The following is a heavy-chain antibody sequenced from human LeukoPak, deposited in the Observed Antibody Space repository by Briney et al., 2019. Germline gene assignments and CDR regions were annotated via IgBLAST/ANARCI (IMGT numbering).Heavy chain of an antibody. D-gene: IGHD1-26*01. Sequence: PSETLSLTCTVSGGSITNYYWSWIRQPPGKGLEWIGYIYSSGSSNYNPSLKSRVTISVDTSKNQISLKLSSVTAADTAVYYCARGGSIVGATIDYWGQGTLVTVSS. CDR1: GGSITNYY. CDR2: IYSSGSS. J-gene: IGHJ4*02. CDR3: ARGGSIVGATIDY. V-gene: IGHV4-59*08.